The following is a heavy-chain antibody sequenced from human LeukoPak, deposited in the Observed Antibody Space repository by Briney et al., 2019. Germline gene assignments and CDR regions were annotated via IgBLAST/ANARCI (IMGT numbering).Heavy chain of an antibody. Sequence: SETLSLTCAVSGYSISSVYYWGWIRQPPGKGLEWIGSIYHSGRTHYNPSLKSRVTISVDTSKNQFSLKLSSVTAADTAVYYCARNGTSSYFDYWGQGTLVTVSS. D-gene: IGHD2-2*01. CDR3: ARNGTSSYFDY. CDR2: IYHSGRT. J-gene: IGHJ4*02. CDR1: GYSISSVYY. V-gene: IGHV4-38-2*01.